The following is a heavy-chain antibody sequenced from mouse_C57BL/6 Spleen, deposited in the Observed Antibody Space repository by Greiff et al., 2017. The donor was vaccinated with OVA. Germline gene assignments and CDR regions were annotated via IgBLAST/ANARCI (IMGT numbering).Heavy chain of an antibody. CDR3: AREGGITTVVERFAY. CDR1: GYAFTNYL. J-gene: IGHJ3*01. D-gene: IGHD1-1*01. V-gene: IGHV1-54*01. CDR2: INPGSGGT. Sequence: VKLMESGAELVRPGTSVKVSCKASGYAFTNYLIEWVKQRPGQGLEWIGVINPGSGGTNYNEKFKGKATLTADKSSSTAYMQLSSLTSEDAAVYFCAREGGITTVVERFAYWGQGTLVTVSA.